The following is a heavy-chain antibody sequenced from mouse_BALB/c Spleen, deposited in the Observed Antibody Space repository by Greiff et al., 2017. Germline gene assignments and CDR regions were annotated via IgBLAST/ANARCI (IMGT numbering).Heavy chain of an antibody. Sequence: QVQLQQPGAELVKPGASVKLSCKASGYTFTSYWMHWVKQRPGQGLEWIGEIDPSDSYTNYNQKFKGKATLTVDKSSSTAYMQLSSLTSEDSAVYYGARSGDGFDYWGQGTTLTVSS. D-gene: IGHD3-1*01. CDR3: ARSGDGFDY. V-gene: IGHV1-69*02. CDR1: GYTFTSYW. CDR2: IDPSDSYT. J-gene: IGHJ2*01.